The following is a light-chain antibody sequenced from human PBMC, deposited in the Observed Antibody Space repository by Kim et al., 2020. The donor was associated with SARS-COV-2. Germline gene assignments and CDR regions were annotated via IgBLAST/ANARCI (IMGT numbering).Light chain of an antibody. CDR3: QQYMKWPLT. J-gene: IGKJ4*01. Sequence: EIVMTQSPATLSVSPGERATLSCRAGQSISSYLAWYQQTPGHVPRLLIYGASTRATGIPARFSGSGSGTEFTLTISSLQSEDFAVYYCQQYMKWPLTFGGGTKVEI. V-gene: IGKV3-15*01. CDR2: GAS. CDR1: QSISSY.